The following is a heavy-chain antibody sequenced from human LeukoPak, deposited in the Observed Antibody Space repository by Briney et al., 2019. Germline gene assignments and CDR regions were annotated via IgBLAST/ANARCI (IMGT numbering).Heavy chain of an antibody. Sequence: SETLSLTCTVSGGSISSYYWSWIRQPPGKGLEWIGYIYYRGSTNYNPSLKSRVIISVDTSKNQFSLKLSSVTAADTAVYYCARGTTFDPWGQGTLVTVSS. CDR1: GGSISSYY. D-gene: IGHD4-11*01. CDR2: IYYRGST. J-gene: IGHJ5*02. V-gene: IGHV4-59*01. CDR3: ARGTTFDP.